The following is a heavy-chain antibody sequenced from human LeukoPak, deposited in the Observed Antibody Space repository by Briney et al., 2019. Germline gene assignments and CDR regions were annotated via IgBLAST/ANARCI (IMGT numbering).Heavy chain of an antibody. J-gene: IGHJ5*02. V-gene: IGHV4-30-2*01. CDR2: ISHSGTT. CDR1: GGSISSGGYS. Sequence: SQTLSLTYAVSGGSISSGGYSWSGIRQPPGKGLEWIGYISHSGTTYYNPSLKSRVTISVDTSKNQFSLKLSSVTAADTAVYYCARVGPFMITFGGVNPWGQGTLVTVSS. D-gene: IGHD3-16*01. CDR3: ARVGPFMITFGGVNP.